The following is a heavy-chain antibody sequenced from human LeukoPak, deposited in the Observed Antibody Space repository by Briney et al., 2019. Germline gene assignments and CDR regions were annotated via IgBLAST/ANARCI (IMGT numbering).Heavy chain of an antibody. CDR1: GYTFTSYG. D-gene: IGHD3-3*01. CDR2: ISAYNGNT. J-gene: IGHJ4*02. V-gene: IGHV1-18*01. CDR3: ARIELYYDFWSGQDY. Sequence: ASVKVSCKASGYTFTSYGISWVRQAPGQGLEWTGWISAYNGNTNYAQKLQGRVTMTTDTSTSTAYMELRSLRSDDTAVYYCARIELYYDFWSGQDYWGQGTLVTVSS.